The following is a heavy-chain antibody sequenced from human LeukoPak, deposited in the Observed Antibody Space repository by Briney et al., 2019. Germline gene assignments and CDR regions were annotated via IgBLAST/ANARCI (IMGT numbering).Heavy chain of an antibody. J-gene: IGHJ4*02. D-gene: IGHD6-13*01. V-gene: IGHV1-69*13. CDR2: IIPIFGTA. CDR3: ARVMYSSSWYTYYYFDY. CDR1: GGTFSSYA. Sequence: ASVKVSCKASGGTFSSYAISWVRQAPGQGLEWMGGIIPIFGTANYAQKFQGRVTITADESTSTAYMELSSLRSEDTAVYYCARVMYSSSWYTYYYFDYWGQGTLVTVSS.